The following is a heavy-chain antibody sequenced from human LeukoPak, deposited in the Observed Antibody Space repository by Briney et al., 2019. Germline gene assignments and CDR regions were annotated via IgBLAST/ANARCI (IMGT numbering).Heavy chain of an antibody. J-gene: IGHJ4*02. CDR3: ARDLPLGYYDSSGYEDY. CDR2: INPNSGGT. CDR1: GYTFTCYY. D-gene: IGHD3-22*01. V-gene: IGHV1-2*02. Sequence: ASVKVSCKASGYTFTCYYMHWVRQAPGQGLEWMGWINPNSGGTNFAQKFQGRVTMTTDTSTSTAYMELRSLRSDDTAVYYCARDLPLGYYDSSGYEDYWGQGTLVTVSS.